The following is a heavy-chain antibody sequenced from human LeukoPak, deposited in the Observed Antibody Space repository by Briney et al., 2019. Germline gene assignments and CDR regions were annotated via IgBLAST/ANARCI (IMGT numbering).Heavy chain of an antibody. D-gene: IGHD3-3*01. J-gene: IGHJ4*02. CDR1: GFTFSSYA. Sequence: PGGSLRLSCAASGFTFSSYAMSWVRQAPGKGLEWASAISGSGGSTYYADSVKGRFAISRDNSKNTLYLQMNSLRAEDTAVYYCAKDQEGGLRFLEWEGVFDYWGQGTLVTVSS. CDR2: ISGSGGST. CDR3: AKDQEGGLRFLEWEGVFDY. V-gene: IGHV3-23*01.